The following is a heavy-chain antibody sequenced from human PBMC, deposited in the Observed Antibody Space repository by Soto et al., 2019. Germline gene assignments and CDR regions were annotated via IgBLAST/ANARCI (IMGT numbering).Heavy chain of an antibody. J-gene: IGHJ6*02. CDR1: GYTFTNYW. V-gene: IGHV5-51*01. CDR3: AASIFYYGMDV. Sequence: PGDSLKISCKGSGYTFTNYWIGWVRQMPGKGLEWMGIIYPGDSDTKYNPSFQGQVTISADKSITTTYLRWTSLKASDTAIYYCAASIFYYGMDVWGQGTTVTVS. CDR2: IYPGDSDT.